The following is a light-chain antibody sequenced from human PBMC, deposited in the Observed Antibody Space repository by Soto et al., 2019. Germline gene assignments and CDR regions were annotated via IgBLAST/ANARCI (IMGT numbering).Light chain of an antibody. V-gene: IGKV3-15*01. Sequence: MTQSPSTLSVSPGDRATISCRASQTINNNVAWYQLKDGQVPRLLIYGASTRAADVPARFSGGGSGTEFTLTISSLQPEDFATYYCQQSYSTPITFGQGTRLEI. CDR3: QQSYSTPIT. J-gene: IGKJ5*01. CDR2: GAS. CDR1: QTINNN.